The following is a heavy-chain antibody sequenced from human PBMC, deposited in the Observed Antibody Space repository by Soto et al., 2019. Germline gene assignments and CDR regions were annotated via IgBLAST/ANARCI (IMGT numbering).Heavy chain of an antibody. Sequence: ASVKVSCKASGGSLSTNPISWVRQAPGQGLEWMGGTGSGTGPGNHAQKFQGRLTVTADKSTSTVYMEPTNLSSEDTAVYYCARRDSGGFYRFFDSWGQGTLVTVS. CDR3: ARRDSGGFYRFFDS. CDR2: TGSGTGPG. D-gene: IGHD2-15*01. J-gene: IGHJ4*02. CDR1: GGSLSTNP. V-gene: IGHV1-69*06.